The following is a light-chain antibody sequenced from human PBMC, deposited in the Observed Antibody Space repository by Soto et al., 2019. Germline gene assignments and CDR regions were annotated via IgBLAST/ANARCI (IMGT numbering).Light chain of an antibody. CDR1: QILSSNY. J-gene: IGKJ5*01. Sequence: IVLTQSPGTLSLSPGEGTTLSCRARQILSSNYLAWYQQKPGQAPRLLLYGEARRATGIPDRFSGSGSGTVIALAIRRLEPEDSEVYYCQQYGGSPSITFGQGTRLEIK. CDR2: GEA. V-gene: IGKV3-20*01. CDR3: QQYGGSPSIT.